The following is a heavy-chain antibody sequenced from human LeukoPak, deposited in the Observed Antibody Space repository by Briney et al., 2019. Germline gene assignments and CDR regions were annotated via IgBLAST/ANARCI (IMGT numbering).Heavy chain of an antibody. CDR3: ARCAKDSGCSGGLSVWFDP. CDR2: IIPIFGTA. J-gene: IGHJ5*02. CDR1: GGTFSSYA. D-gene: IGHD6-19*01. V-gene: IGHV1-69*05. Sequence: SVKVSCKASGGTFSSYAISWVRQAPGQGLEWMGGIIPIFGTANYAQKFQGRVAITTDESTSTAYMELSSLRSEDTAVYYCARCAKDSGCSGGLSVWFDPWGQGTLVTVSS.